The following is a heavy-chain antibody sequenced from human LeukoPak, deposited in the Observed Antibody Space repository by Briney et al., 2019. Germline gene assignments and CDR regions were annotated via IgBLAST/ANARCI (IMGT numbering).Heavy chain of an antibody. J-gene: IGHJ1*01. CDR3: AKDIITGTTVGEYFQH. Sequence: PGGSLRLSCAASGFTFSSYAMSWVRQAPGKGLEWVSAISGSGGSTYYADSVKGRFTISRDNSKNTLYLQMNSLRAEDTAVYYCAKDIITGTTVGEYFQHWGQGTLVTVSS. CDR1: GFTFSSYA. V-gene: IGHV3-23*01. CDR2: ISGSGGST. D-gene: IGHD1-7*01.